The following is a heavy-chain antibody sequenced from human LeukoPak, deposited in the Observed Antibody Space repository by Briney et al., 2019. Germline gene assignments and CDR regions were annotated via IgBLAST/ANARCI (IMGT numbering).Heavy chain of an antibody. CDR2: ISGSRGYT. CDR3: AKDVLTVARRCFDS. Sequence: GGSLRLSCAASGFTFSSYTMTWVRQPPGQGLEWISAISGSRGYTYYADSLKGRLTISRDNSKNSLYLQMNSLRVEDTAIYFCAKDVLTVARRCFDSWGPGTLVTVSS. J-gene: IGHJ4*02. V-gene: IGHV3-21*01. CDR1: GFTFSSYT. D-gene: IGHD6-6*01.